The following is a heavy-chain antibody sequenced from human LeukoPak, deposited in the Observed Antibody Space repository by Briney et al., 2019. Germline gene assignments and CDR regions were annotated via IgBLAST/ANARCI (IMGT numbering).Heavy chain of an antibody. CDR3: TRYNNDHFDY. D-gene: IGHD1-14*01. CDR1: GFTFGGYG. Sequence: GGSLRLSCAGSGFTFGGYGMHWFRQPPGKGLEWVAVIAYDGSRAFYADSVKGRFTISRDNSKNTMSVQMDDLRAEDTAVYYCTRYNNDHFDYWGQGTLVTVSS. V-gene: IGHV3-33*01. CDR2: IAYDGSRA. J-gene: IGHJ4*02.